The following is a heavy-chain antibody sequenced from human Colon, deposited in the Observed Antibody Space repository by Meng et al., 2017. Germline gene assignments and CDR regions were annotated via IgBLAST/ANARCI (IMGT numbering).Heavy chain of an antibody. J-gene: IGHJ4*02. CDR3: ARSGSSGWIDY. D-gene: IGHD6-19*01. CDR1: GERVSSNSVA. CDR2: TYFRSKWYN. V-gene: IGHV6-1*01. Sequence: RSRPGLGKPPLNHSPTCAVYGERVSSNSVAWNGFRQCPSRVFEGLGMTYFRSKWYNGYAVSGKSRITINPDTSKNQFSLQLNSVTPEDTAIYDCARSGSSGWIDYWGQGTLVTVSS.